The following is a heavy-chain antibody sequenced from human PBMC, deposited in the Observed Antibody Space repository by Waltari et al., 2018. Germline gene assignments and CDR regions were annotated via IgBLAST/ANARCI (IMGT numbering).Heavy chain of an antibody. V-gene: IGHV4-34*01. CDR3: ARKERWLEGYNWFDP. CDR1: GGSFSGYY. D-gene: IGHD6-19*01. J-gene: IGHJ5*02. Sequence: QVQLQQWGAGLLKPSETLSLTCAVYGGSFSGYYWSWIRQPPGKGLEWIGEINHSGSTNYNPSLKSRVTISVDTSKNQFSLKLSSVTAADTAVYYCARKERWLEGYNWFDPRGQGTLVTVSS. CDR2: INHSGST.